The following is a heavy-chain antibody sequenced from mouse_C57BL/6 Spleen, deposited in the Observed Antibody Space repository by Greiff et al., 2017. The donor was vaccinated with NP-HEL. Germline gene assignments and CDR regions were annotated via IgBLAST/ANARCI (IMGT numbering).Heavy chain of an antibody. D-gene: IGHD1-1*01. Sequence: EVKLVESGGGLVQSGRSLRLSCATSGFTFSDFYMEWVRQAPGKGLEWIAASRNKANDYTTEYSASVKGRFIVSRYTSQSILYRQMNALRAEDTAIYYCARDGDGSSFDYWGQGTTLTVSS. J-gene: IGHJ2*01. CDR3: ARDGDGSSFDY. CDR1: GFTFSDFY. V-gene: IGHV7-1*01. CDR2: SRNKANDYTT.